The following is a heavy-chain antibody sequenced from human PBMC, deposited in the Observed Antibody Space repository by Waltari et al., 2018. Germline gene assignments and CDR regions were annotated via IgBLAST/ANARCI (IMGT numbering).Heavy chain of an antibody. Sequence: QVQLQQWGAGLLKPSETLSLTCAVYGGSFSGYYWSWIRQPPGKGLEWIGEINHSGSTNYNPSLKSRVTISVDTSKNQFSLKLSSVTAADTAVYYCASKEINWNRVIWGQGTMVTVSS. CDR1: GGSFSGYY. D-gene: IGHD1-20*01. CDR2: INHSGST. CDR3: ASKEINWNRVI. V-gene: IGHV4-34*01. J-gene: IGHJ3*02.